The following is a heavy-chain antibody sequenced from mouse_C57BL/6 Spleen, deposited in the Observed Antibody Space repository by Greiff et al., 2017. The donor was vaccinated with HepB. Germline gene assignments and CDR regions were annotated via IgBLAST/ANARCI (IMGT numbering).Heavy chain of an antibody. CDR1: GYTFTSYW. Sequence: VQLQQPGAELVRPGSSVKLSCKASGYTFTSYWMHWVKQRPIQGLEWIGNIDPSDSETHYNQKFKDKATLTVDKSSSTAYMQLSSLTSEDSAVYYCARSSSGYGYYAMDYWGQGTSVTVSS. J-gene: IGHJ4*01. V-gene: IGHV1-52*01. CDR3: ARSSSGYGYYAMDY. CDR2: IDPSDSET. D-gene: IGHD3-2*02.